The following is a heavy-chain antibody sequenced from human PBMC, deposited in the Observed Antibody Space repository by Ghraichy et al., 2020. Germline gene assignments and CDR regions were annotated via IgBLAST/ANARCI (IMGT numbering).Heavy chain of an antibody. D-gene: IGHD3-22*01. CDR2: TYYRSKWYN. Sequence: SQTLSLTCAISGDSVSSNSVAWNWIRQSPSRGLEWLGRTYYRSKWYNDYAVSVKSRITIYPDTSKNQVSLQLNSVTPEDTAVYYCARDVINYYDPPRPFDPWGQGTLVTVSS. J-gene: IGHJ5*02. V-gene: IGHV6-1*01. CDR3: ARDVINYYDPPRPFDP. CDR1: GDSVSSNSVA.